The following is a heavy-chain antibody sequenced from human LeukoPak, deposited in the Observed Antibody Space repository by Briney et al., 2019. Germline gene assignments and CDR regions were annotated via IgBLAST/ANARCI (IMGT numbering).Heavy chain of an antibody. CDR1: GCTFTSYG. Sequence: GASVKVSCKASGCTFTSYGISWVRQAPGQGLEWMGWISAYNGNTNYAQKLQGRVTMTTDTSTSTAYMELRSLRSDDTAVYYCARGTPSGLTGYLEDDYWGQGTLVTVSS. D-gene: IGHD3-9*01. CDR2: ISAYNGNT. CDR3: ARGTPSGLTGYLEDDY. V-gene: IGHV1-18*01. J-gene: IGHJ4*02.